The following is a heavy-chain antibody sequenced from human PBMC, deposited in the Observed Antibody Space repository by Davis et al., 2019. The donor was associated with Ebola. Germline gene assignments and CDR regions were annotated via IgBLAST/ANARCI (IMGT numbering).Heavy chain of an antibody. V-gene: IGHV1-3*01. Sequence: ASVKVSCKASGYTFTSYAMHWVRQAPGQRLEWMGWINAGNGNTKYSQKFQGRVTITRDTSASTAYMELSSLRSEDTAVYYCARGLPDYGDFYYYYYGMDVWGQGTTVTVSS. CDR3: ARGLPDYGDFYYYYYGMDV. J-gene: IGHJ6*02. CDR2: INAGNGNT. D-gene: IGHD4-17*01. CDR1: GYTFTSYA.